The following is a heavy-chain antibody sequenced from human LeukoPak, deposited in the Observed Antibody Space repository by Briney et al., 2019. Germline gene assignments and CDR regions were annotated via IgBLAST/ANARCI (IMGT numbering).Heavy chain of an antibody. J-gene: IGHJ4*02. V-gene: IGHV3-23*01. CDR3: AKGPEVRGVIVILKTGEKGALDY. CDR2: IGGSGGST. D-gene: IGHD3-10*01. Sequence: GGSLRLSCAASGFTFSSYAMSWVRLTPVKGLEWDSVIGGSGGSTYYADSVKGRFTISRVNSKNTLYLQMNSLRAEDTAVYYCAKGPEVRGVIVILKTGEKGALDYWGQGTLVTVSS. CDR1: GFTFSSYA.